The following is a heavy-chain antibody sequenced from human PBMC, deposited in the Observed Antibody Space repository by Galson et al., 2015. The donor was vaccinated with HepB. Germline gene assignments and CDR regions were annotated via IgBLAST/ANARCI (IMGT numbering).Heavy chain of an antibody. CDR3: AARGYSGYDLFDY. Sequence: SLRLSCAASGFTFSSYEMNWVRQAPGKGLEWVSYISSSGSTIYYADSVKGRFTISRDNAKNSLYLQMNSLRAEDTAVYYCAARGYSGYDLFDYWGQGTLVTVSS. CDR1: GFTFSSYE. V-gene: IGHV3-48*03. CDR2: ISSSGSTI. J-gene: IGHJ4*02. D-gene: IGHD5-12*01.